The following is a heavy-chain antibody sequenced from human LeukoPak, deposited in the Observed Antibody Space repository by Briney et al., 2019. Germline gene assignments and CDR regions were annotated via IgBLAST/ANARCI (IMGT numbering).Heavy chain of an antibody. D-gene: IGHD1-1*01. J-gene: IGHJ4*02. Sequence: GGSLRLSCAASGFPFSDYAMHWVRQAPGKGLEWVAVISYDGRGNDYAASVKGRFTISRDNSQNTLYLQMDSLRTEGAALYFCVRETGNTNYFDYWGQGALVTVSS. CDR3: VRETGNTNYFDY. CDR1: GFPFSDYA. V-gene: IGHV3-30*03. CDR2: ISYDGRGN.